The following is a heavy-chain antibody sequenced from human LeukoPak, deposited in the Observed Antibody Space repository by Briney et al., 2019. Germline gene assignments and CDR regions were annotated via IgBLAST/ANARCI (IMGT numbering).Heavy chain of an antibody. CDR1: GFTFSSYS. V-gene: IGHV3-48*01. CDR3: ARDYYCSGGSRYSHYFDY. J-gene: IGHJ4*02. CDR2: ITSSSSTI. D-gene: IGHD2-15*01. Sequence: GGSLRLSCVASGFTFSSYSMNWVRQAPGKGLEWVSYITSSSSTIYYADSVKGRFTISRDNAKNSLYLQMNSLRAEDTAVYYCARDYYCSGGSRYSHYFDYWGQGTLVTVSS.